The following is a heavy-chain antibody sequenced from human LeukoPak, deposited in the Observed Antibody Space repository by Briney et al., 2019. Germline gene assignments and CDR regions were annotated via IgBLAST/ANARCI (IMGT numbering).Heavy chain of an antibody. V-gene: IGHV3-23*01. D-gene: IGHD4-17*01. CDR2: ISGSGGST. Sequence: PGGSLRLSCAASGFTFSSYSMSWVRLAPGKGLEWVSAISGSGGSTYYADSVKGRFTISRDNSKNTLYLQMNSLRAEDTAVYYCAKSNHDYGDPEYFQHWGQGTLVTVSS. CDR1: GFTFSSYS. CDR3: AKSNHDYGDPEYFQH. J-gene: IGHJ1*01.